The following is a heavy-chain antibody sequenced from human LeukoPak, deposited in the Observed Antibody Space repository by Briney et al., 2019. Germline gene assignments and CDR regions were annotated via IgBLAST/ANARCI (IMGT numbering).Heavy chain of an antibody. CDR3: AKGHGEVCGDDCYSRVLDF. D-gene: IGHD2-21*01. Sequence: GGSLRLSCAASGFTFSDYYMSWVRQAPGKGLEWVSIISGSGGSTIYADSVKGRFTISRDNSKNTLYLQMNSLRDEDTGVYHCAKGHGEVCGDDCYSRVLDFWGQGTLVTVSS. CDR2: ISGSGGST. J-gene: IGHJ4*02. V-gene: IGHV3-23*01. CDR1: GFTFSDYY.